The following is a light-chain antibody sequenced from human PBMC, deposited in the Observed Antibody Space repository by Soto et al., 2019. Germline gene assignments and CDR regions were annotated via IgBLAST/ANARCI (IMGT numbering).Light chain of an antibody. Sequence: QSVLTQPASVSGSPGQSITISCTGTSSDVGGYNYVSWYQQHPGKAPKLMIYDVSNRPSGVSNRFSGSKSGNTASLTISGLQAEDEADYCCSSYTSSSTGGFGTGIKVTVL. CDR1: SSDVGGYNY. J-gene: IGLJ1*01. V-gene: IGLV2-14*01. CDR3: SSYTSSSTGG. CDR2: DVS.